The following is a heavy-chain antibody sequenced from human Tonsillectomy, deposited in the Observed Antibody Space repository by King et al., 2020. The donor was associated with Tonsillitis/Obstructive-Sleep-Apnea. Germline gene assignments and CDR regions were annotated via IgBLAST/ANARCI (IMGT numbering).Heavy chain of an antibody. CDR3: ARMVVRPLSEIYYYYMDV. CDR2: IFSSDEK. V-gene: IGHV2-26*01. Sequence: VTLKESGPVLVKPTETLTLTCTVSGFSLSNARMGVSWIRQPPGKALEWLAHIFSSDEKSYSTSLKSRFTISKDTSQSQVVFTMTNMDPVDTATYHGARMVVRPLSEIYYYYMDVWGKGTTVTVSS. CDR1: GFSLSNARMG. D-gene: IGHD2-15*01. J-gene: IGHJ6*03.